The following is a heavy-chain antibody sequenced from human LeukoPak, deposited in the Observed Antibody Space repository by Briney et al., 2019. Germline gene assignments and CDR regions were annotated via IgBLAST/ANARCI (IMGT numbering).Heavy chain of an antibody. J-gene: IGHJ6*02. CDR3: ARDGGSIAVAGKGGTYYYGMDV. D-gene: IGHD6-19*01. CDR2: IIPIFGTA. Sequence: ASVKVSCKASGGIFSSYAISWVRQAPGQGLEWMGGIIPIFGTANYAQKFQGGVTITADESTSTAYMELSSLRSEDTAVYYCARDGGSIAVAGKGGTYYYGMDVWGQGTTVTVSS. CDR1: GGIFSSYA. V-gene: IGHV1-69*13.